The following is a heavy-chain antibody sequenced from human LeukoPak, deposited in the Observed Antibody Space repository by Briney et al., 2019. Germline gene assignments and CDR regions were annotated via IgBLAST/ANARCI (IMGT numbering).Heavy chain of an antibody. J-gene: IGHJ4*02. CDR2: IYHSGST. Sequence: PSETLSLTCAVSGYSISSGYYWGWIRQPPGKGLEWIGSIYHSGSTYYNPSLKSRVTMSVDTSKNQFSLKLSSVTAADTAVYYCARDCSSTSCYWWGFDYWGQGTLVTVSS. CDR3: ARDCSSTSCYWWGFDY. V-gene: IGHV4-38-2*02. D-gene: IGHD2-2*01. CDR1: GYSISSGYY.